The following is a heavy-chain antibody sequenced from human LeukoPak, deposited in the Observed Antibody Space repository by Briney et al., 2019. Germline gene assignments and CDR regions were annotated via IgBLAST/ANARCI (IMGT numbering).Heavy chain of an antibody. D-gene: IGHD3-10*01. CDR3: TYGSGSSYYFDY. V-gene: IGHV3-21*04. CDR1: GFTFSSYS. J-gene: IGHJ4*02. CDR2: VSSSGRHM. Sequence: GGSLRLSCAASGFTFSSYSMNWVRQAPGKGLEWVSSVSSSGRHMYYADSVKGRFTISRDNAKNTAYLQMNSLKTEDTAVYYCTYGSGSSYYFDYWGQGTLVTVSS.